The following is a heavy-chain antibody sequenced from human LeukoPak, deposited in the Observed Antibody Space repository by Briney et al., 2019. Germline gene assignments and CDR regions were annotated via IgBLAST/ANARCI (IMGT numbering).Heavy chain of an antibody. J-gene: IGHJ4*02. CDR3: ARSRSGGATINFDY. CDR2: IYYSGST. V-gene: IGHV4-39*07. D-gene: IGHD1-26*01. Sequence: SETLSLTCTVSGGSISSSSYYWGWIRQPPGKGLEWIGSIYYSGSTYYNPSLKSRVTISVDTSKNQFSLKLSSVTAADTAVYYCARSRSGGATINFDYWGQGTLVTVSS. CDR1: GGSISSSSYY.